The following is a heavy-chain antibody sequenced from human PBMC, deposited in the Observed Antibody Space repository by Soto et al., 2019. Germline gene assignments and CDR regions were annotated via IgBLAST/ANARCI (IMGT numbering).Heavy chain of an antibody. CDR3: ARVSLTGYYYYGMDV. V-gene: IGHV4-34*01. J-gene: IGHJ6*02. CDR1: GGSFSGYY. Sequence: SETLSLTCAVYGGSFSGYYWSWIRQPPGKGLEWIGEINHSGSTNYNPSLKSRVTISRDTSKNQFFLKLSCVTAADTAVYYCARVSLTGYYYYGMDVWGQGTTVTVSS. CDR2: INHSGST.